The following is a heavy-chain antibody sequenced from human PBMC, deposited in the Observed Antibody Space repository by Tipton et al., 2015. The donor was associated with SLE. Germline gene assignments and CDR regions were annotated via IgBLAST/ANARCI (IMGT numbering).Heavy chain of an antibody. CDR2: TYYRSKWYN. V-gene: IGHV6-1*01. D-gene: IGHD3-3*01. CDR1: GDSVSSNSAA. J-gene: IGHJ6*03. CDR3: ARGPYDFWSALLPQDYYYYMDV. Sequence: GLVKPSQTLSLTCAISGDSVSSNSAAWNWIRQPPSRGLEWLGRTYYRSKWYNDYAVSVKSRITINPDTSKNRFSLQLNSVTAADTAVYYCARGPYDFWSALLPQDYYYYMDVWGKGTTVTVSS.